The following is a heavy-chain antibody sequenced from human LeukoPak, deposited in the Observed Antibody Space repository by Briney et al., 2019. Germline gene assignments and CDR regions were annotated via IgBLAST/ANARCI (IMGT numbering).Heavy chain of an antibody. Sequence: SETLSLTCSVSGGSITSYYWSWIRQPPGKGLEWIGYIYYSGSTYYNPSLKSRVTISVDTSKNQFSLKLSSVTAADTAVYYCARKVVFDLWGRGTLVTVSS. CDR2: IYYSGST. CDR1: GGSITSYY. J-gene: IGHJ2*01. V-gene: IGHV4-59*08. D-gene: IGHD2-15*01. CDR3: ARKVVFDL.